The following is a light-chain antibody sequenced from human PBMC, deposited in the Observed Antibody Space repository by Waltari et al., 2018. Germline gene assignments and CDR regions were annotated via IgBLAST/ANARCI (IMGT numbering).Light chain of an antibody. J-gene: IGLJ3*02. Sequence: QSVLTQPDSVSGSSGQSLSISCTGTSSDVGAYNYVSWYQQHPGKAPKIVIYDVRKRPSGVSDRFSGSKSGNTASLTISGLQAEDEADYYCSSYTSGNTWVFGGGTKLTVL. CDR3: SSYTSGNTWV. V-gene: IGLV2-14*03. CDR2: DVR. CDR1: SSDVGAYNY.